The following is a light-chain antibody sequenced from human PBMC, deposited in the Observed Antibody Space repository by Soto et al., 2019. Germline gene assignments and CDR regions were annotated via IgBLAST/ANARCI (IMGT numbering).Light chain of an antibody. CDR1: QSVSSY. CDR2: DAS. Sequence: EILFTQSPATLSLSPGERATLSCRASQSVSSYLAWYQQKPGQAPSILIYDASDRDTGIPARFSGSGSGTDCTLPISRLEPEDFAVYYCQQRSNWPPTFGQGTKVDIK. J-gene: IGKJ1*01. CDR3: QQRSNWPPT. V-gene: IGKV3-11*01.